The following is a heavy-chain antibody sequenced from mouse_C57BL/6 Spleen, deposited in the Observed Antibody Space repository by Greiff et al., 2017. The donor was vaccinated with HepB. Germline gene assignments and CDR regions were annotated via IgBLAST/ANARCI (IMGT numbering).Heavy chain of an antibody. CDR2: IDPSDSYT. CDR1: GYTFTSYW. CDR3: ARSDPDY. Sequence: QVQLQQSGAELARLGASVKLSCKASGYTFTSYWMQWVKQRPGKGLEWIGEIDPSDSYTNYNQKFKGKATLTVDTSSSTAYMQLSSLTSEDSAVYYCARSDPDYWGQGTSVTVSS. J-gene: IGHJ4*01. V-gene: IGHV1-50*01.